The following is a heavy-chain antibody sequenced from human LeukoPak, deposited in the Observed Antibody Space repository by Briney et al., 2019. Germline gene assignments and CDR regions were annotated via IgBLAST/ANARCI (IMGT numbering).Heavy chain of an antibody. D-gene: IGHD1-26*01. CDR2: IYYSGST. J-gene: IGHJ4*02. Sequence: PSETLSLTCTVSGASISSSSYYWGWIRQPPGKGLEWIGSIYYSGSTYYNPSLKSRVTISVDTSKNQFSLKLSPVTAADTAVYYCARLPLVGATDFDYWGQGTLVTVSS. CDR1: GASISSSSYY. CDR3: ARLPLVGATDFDY. V-gene: IGHV4-39*01.